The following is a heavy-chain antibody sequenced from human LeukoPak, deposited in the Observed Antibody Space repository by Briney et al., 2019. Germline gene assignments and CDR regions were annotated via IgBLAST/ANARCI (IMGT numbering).Heavy chain of an antibody. Sequence: ASVKVSFKASGYTFTSYYMHWVRQAPGQGREWMGIIKPSGGSTSFAQKFQGRVTMTRDTSTSTVYMELSSLRSEDTAVYYCASAPRWGNSRILYYWGQGTLVTVSS. CDR1: GYTFTSYY. CDR3: ASAPRWGNSRILYY. V-gene: IGHV1-46*01. CDR2: IKPSGGST. D-gene: IGHD2-15*01. J-gene: IGHJ4*02.